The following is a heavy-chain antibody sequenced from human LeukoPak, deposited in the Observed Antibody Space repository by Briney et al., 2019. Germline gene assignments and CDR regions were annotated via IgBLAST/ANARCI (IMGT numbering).Heavy chain of an antibody. CDR2: IYPGDSDT. D-gene: IGHD1-26*01. Sequence: GESLKISCKGSGYRFTSYWIGWVRQMPGKGLDWMGFIYPGDSDTRYSPSFQGQVTISADKSMSTAHLQWSSLKASDTAMYYCARRRGRYSGDAFDIWGQGTMVTVSS. J-gene: IGHJ3*02. CDR3: ARRRGRYSGDAFDI. CDR1: GYRFTSYW. V-gene: IGHV5-51*01.